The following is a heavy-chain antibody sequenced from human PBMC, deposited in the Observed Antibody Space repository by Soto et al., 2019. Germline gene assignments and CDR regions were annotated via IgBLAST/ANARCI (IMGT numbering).Heavy chain of an antibody. J-gene: IGHJ5*02. CDR1: GFTFDDYA. CDR3: AKDSWFGETTNNWFDP. D-gene: IGHD3-10*01. CDR2: ISWNSGSI. Sequence: SLILSCAASGFTFDDYAMHWVRQAPGKGLEWVSGISWNSGSIGYADSVKGRFTISRDNAKNSLYLQMNSLRAEDTALYYCAKDSWFGETTNNWFDPWGQGTLVTVSS. V-gene: IGHV3-9*01.